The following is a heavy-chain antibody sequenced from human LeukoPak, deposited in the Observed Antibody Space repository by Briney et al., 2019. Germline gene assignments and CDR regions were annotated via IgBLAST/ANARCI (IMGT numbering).Heavy chain of an antibody. V-gene: IGHV3-30*04. Sequence: GGALILSCAASGFTFSSYAMHWVRQAPGKGLEWVAVISYDGSNKYDADSVKGRFTISRDNSKNTLYLQMNSLRAEDTAVYYCARDLVRIAAAGTGAFDIWGQGTMVTVSS. D-gene: IGHD6-13*01. CDR2: ISYDGSNK. CDR1: GFTFSSYA. J-gene: IGHJ3*02. CDR3: ARDLVRIAAAGTGAFDI.